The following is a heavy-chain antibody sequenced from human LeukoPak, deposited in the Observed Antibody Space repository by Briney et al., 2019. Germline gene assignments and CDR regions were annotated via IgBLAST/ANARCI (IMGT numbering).Heavy chain of an antibody. J-gene: IGHJ3*02. Sequence: GASVKVSCKASGYTFTGYYMHWVRQAPGQGLEWMGRIIPILGIANYAQKFQGRVTITADKSTSTAYMELSSLRSGDTAVYYCARVVGDAFDIWGQGTMVTVSS. CDR3: ARVVGDAFDI. CDR2: IIPILGIA. D-gene: IGHD3-10*01. V-gene: IGHV1-69*04. CDR1: GYTFTGYY.